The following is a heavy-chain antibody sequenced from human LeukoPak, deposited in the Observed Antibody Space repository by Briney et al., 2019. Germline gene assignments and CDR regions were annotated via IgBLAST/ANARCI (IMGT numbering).Heavy chain of an antibody. CDR3: ARLIYDAAIGYAFDI. CDR1: GYTFTGYY. J-gene: IGHJ3*02. Sequence: ASVKVSCKASGYTFTGYYMHWVRQAPGQGLEWMGRINPNSGGTNYAQKFQGRVTMTRDTSISTAYMELGRLRSDDTAVYYCARLIYDAAIGYAFDIWGQGTMVTVSS. D-gene: IGHD3-22*01. CDR2: INPNSGGT. V-gene: IGHV1-2*06.